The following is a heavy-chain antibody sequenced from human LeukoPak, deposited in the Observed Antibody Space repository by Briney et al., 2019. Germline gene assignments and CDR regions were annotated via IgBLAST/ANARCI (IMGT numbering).Heavy chain of an antibody. J-gene: IGHJ4*02. CDR1: GFTFSNYA. D-gene: IGHD5-12*01. CDR3: AKGAYDYIEIAYFDY. Sequence: GGSLRLSCAASGFTFSNYAMDWVRQAPGKGLEWVAVLIGSSGATDYADSVKGRFTISRDNSKNTLFLQMNSLRAEDTAIYYCAKGAYDYIEIAYFDYWGQGALVTVSS. CDR2: LIGSSGAT. V-gene: IGHV3-23*01.